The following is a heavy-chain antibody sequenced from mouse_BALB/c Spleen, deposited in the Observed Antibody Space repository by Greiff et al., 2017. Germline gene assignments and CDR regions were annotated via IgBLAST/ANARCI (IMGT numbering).Heavy chain of an antibody. Sequence: EVQVVESGGGLVKPGGSLKLSCAASGFTFSDYYMYWVRQTPEKRLEWVATISDGGSYTYYPDSVKGRFTISRDNAKNNLYLQMSSLKSEDTAMYYCAKAYGNPHAMDYWGQGTSVTVSA. CDR2: ISDGGSYT. J-gene: IGHJ4*01. D-gene: IGHD2-1*01. CDR1: GFTFSDYY. V-gene: IGHV5-4*02. CDR3: AKAYGNPHAMDY.